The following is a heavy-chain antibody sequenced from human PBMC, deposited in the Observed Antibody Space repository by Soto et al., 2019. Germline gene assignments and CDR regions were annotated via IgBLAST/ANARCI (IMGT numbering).Heavy chain of an antibody. CDR1: GGTFSTYT. D-gene: IGHD6-13*01. CDR3: TLGSWSAETFDI. CDR2: IIPMLDIT. Sequence: QVQLVQSGAEVKKPGSSVKVSCKASGGTFSTYTIIWVRQAPGQGLEWMGRIIPMLDITNNAQRFQGRVTITAYXSTSTAYLELSSLRSEDTAVYYCTLGSWSAETFDIWGRGTMVTVSS. V-gene: IGHV1-69*02. J-gene: IGHJ3*02.